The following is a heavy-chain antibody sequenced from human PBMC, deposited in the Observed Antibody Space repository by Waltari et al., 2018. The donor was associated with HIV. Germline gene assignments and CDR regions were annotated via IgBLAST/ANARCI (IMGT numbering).Heavy chain of an antibody. J-gene: IGHJ4*02. CDR3: AKDFDTSGLPYVVIDS. CDR1: GVTFRSNA. CDR2: NCGIGSHK. D-gene: IGHD3-22*01. V-gene: IGHV3-23*04. Sequence: EVKLVQSGGGLVQPGGSLRLSCTASGVTFRSNAMSWVRQTPGKGLQWVSTNCGIGSHKCYADSAKRQFTISRDNSENTLFLQMTRLRVEDTARYFCAKDFDTSGLPYVVIDSWGQGTLVTVSS.